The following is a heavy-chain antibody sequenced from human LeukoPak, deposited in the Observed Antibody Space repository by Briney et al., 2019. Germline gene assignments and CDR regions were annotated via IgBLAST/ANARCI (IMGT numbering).Heavy chain of an antibody. J-gene: IGHJ3*02. CDR3: ARGWDEYSSSADAFDI. V-gene: IGHV4-39*07. Sequence: PSETLSLTCTVSGGSISSSSYYWGWIRQPPGKGLEWIGSIYYSGSTNYNPSLKSRVTISVDTSKNQFSLKLSSVTAADTAVYYCARGWDEYSSSADAFDIWGQGTMVTVSS. CDR2: IYYSGST. D-gene: IGHD6-6*01. CDR1: GGSISSSSYY.